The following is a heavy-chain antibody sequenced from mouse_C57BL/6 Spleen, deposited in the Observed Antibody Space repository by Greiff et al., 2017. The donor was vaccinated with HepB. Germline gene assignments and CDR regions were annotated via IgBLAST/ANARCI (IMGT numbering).Heavy chain of an antibody. Sequence: EVQVVESGGGLVKPGGSLKLSCAASGFTFSSYAMSWVRQTPEKRLEWVATISDGGSYTYYPDNVKGRFTISRDNAKNNLYLQMSHLKSEDTAMYYCARDPYYYDGGYWGQGTTLTVSS. CDR2: ISDGGSYT. D-gene: IGHD1-1*01. J-gene: IGHJ2*01. V-gene: IGHV5-4*01. CDR3: ARDPYYYDGGY. CDR1: GFTFSSYA.